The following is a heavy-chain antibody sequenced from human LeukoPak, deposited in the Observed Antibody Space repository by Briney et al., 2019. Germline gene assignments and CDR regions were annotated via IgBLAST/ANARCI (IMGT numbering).Heavy chain of an antibody. J-gene: IGHJ4*02. Sequence: GGSLRLSCAASGFTFSSYWMSWVRQAPGKGLEWVANIKQDGSEKYYVDSVKGRFTISRDNAKNSLYLQMNSLRAEDTAVYYCAGLVVVAATSDEEENELGWGQGTLVTVSS. CDR2: IKQDGSEK. D-gene: IGHD2-15*01. CDR1: GFTFSSYW. CDR3: AGLVVVAATSDEEENELG. V-gene: IGHV3-7*03.